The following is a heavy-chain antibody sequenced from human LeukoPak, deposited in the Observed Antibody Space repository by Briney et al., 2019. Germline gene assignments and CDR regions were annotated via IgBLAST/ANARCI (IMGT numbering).Heavy chain of an antibody. CDR2: IYYSGST. V-gene: IGHV4-39*01. D-gene: IGHD3-22*01. CDR1: GGSISSSSYY. CDR3: ARLYRDYYDSSGYYYFDY. Sequence: SETLSLTCTVSGGSISSSSYYWGWIRQPPGKGLEWIGSIYYSGSTYYNPSLKSRVTISVDTSKNQFSPKLSSVTAADTAVYYRARLYRDYYDSSGYYYFDYWGQGTLVTVSS. J-gene: IGHJ4*02.